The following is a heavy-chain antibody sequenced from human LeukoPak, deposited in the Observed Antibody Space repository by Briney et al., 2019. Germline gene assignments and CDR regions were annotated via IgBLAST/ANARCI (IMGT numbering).Heavy chain of an antibody. D-gene: IGHD3-22*01. CDR1: GFTFSSYA. CDR3: AKVYYDSSGYYAFDY. CDR2: ISGSGGST. V-gene: IGHV3-23*01. J-gene: IGHJ4*02. Sequence: GGSLRLSGAASGFTFSSYAVSWVRQAPGKGLEWVSAISGSGGSTYYADSVKGRFTISRDNSKNTLYLQMNSLRAEDTAVYYCAKVYYDSSGYYAFDYWGQGTLVTVSS.